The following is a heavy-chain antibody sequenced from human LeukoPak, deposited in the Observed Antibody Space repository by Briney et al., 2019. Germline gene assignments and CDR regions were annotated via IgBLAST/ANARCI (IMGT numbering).Heavy chain of an antibody. J-gene: IGHJ5*02. CDR3: ARGGYSSSWLSGINWFDP. V-gene: IGHV1-8*01. D-gene: IGHD6-13*01. CDR2: MNPNSGNT. Sequence: ASVKVSCKASGYTFTSYDINWVRQATGQGLEWMGWMNPNSGNTGYAQKFQGRVTMTRNTSISTAYMELSSLRSEDTAVYYCARGGYSSSWLSGINWFDPWGQGTLVTVSS. CDR1: GYTFTSYD.